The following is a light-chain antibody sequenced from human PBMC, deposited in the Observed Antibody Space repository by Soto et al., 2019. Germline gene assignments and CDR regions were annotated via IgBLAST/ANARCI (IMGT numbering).Light chain of an antibody. CDR1: KLGDKY. CDR3: QTWGRGTHVV. Sequence: SYELTQPPAVSVSPGQTASITCSGDKLGDKYASWYQQKPGQSPVLVIHQENKRPSGIPERFSGSNSGNTATLTISGTQAMDEAHYYCQTWGRGTHVVFGGGTKLTGL. J-gene: IGLJ2*01. V-gene: IGLV3-1*01. CDR2: QEN.